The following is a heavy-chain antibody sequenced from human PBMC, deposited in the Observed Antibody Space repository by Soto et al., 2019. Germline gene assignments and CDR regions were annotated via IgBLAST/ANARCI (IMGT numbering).Heavy chain of an antibody. Sequence: SETLSLTCTVSGGSISSYYLSWIRQPPGKGLEWIGYIYYSGSTNYNPSLKSRVTISVDTSKNQFSLKLSSVTAADTAVYYCARGALYYDILTGYYSGNWFDPWGQGTLVTVS. CDR3: ARGALYYDILTGYYSGNWFDP. CDR1: GGSISSYY. J-gene: IGHJ5*02. CDR2: IYYSGST. V-gene: IGHV4-59*01. D-gene: IGHD3-9*01.